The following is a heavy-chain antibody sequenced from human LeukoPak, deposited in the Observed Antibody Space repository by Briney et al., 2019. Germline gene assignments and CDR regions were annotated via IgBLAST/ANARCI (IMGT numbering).Heavy chain of an antibody. Sequence: SETLSLTCTVSGGSISSSSYYWGWIRQPPGKGLEWIGSIYYSGSTYYNPSLKSRVTISVDTFKNQFSLKLSSVTAADTAVYYCARIEGHTWALNWFDPWGQGTLVTVSS. V-gene: IGHV4-39*07. J-gene: IGHJ5*02. CDR2: IYYSGST. CDR3: ARIEGHTWALNWFDP. CDR1: GGSISSSSYY. D-gene: IGHD5-18*01.